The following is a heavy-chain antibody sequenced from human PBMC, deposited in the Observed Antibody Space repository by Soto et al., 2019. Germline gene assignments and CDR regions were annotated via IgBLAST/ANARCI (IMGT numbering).Heavy chain of an antibody. CDR2: IWYDGSNK. Sequence: GGSLRLSCAASGFTFSSYGMHWVRQAPGKGLEWVAVIWYDGSNKYYADSVKGRFTISRDNSHNTLYLQVHSLTAEDTAVYYCAKDRRAGGNSAFYFDFWGQGAQVTVSS. D-gene: IGHD3-16*01. J-gene: IGHJ4*02. CDR1: GFTFSSYG. CDR3: AKDRRAGGNSAFYFDF. V-gene: IGHV3-33*06.